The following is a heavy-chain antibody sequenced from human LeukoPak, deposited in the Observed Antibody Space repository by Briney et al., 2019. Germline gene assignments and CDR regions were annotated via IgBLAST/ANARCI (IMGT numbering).Heavy chain of an antibody. D-gene: IGHD5-18*01. J-gene: IGHJ4*02. CDR2: IYYSGST. V-gene: IGHV4-59*12. CDR3: ARRGYSYGYMMYYFDY. Sequence: PSETLSLTCTVSGGSISSYYWSWIRQPPGKGLEWIGYIYYSGSTNYNPSLKSRVTISVDTSKNQLSLKLSSVTAADTAVYYCARRGYSYGYMMYYFDYWGQGTLVAVSS. CDR1: GGSISSYY.